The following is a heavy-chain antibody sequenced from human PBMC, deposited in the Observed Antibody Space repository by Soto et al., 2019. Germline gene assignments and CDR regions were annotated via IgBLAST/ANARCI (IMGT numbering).Heavy chain of an antibody. CDR2: ISSSSYI. J-gene: IGHJ6*02. Sequence: GALRLSCAASGFTFSSYSMNWVRQAPGKGLEWVSSISSSSYIYYADSVKGRFTISRDNAKNSLYLQMNSLRAEDTAVYYCERDSRDYSMDVWGQGTRVTVSS. V-gene: IGHV3-21*01. CDR1: GFTFSSYS. CDR3: ERDSRDYSMDV.